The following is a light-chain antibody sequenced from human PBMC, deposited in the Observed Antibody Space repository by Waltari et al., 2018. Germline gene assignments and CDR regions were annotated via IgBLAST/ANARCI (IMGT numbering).Light chain of an antibody. V-gene: IGLV2-11*01. CDR1: SSDVGGYNY. J-gene: IGLJ2*01. Sequence: QSALTQPRSVSGSPGQSVTISCTGTSSDVGGYNYVSWYQQPPGKAPKLIIYEINKRPSGAPVRCSGARSGNTASLPISGLQAEDEADYYCCSYAGSYTFGVFGGGTKVTVL. CDR2: EIN. CDR3: CSYAGSYTFGV.